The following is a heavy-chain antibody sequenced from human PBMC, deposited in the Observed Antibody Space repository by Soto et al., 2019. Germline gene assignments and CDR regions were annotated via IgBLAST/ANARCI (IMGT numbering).Heavy chain of an antibody. V-gene: IGHV4-39*01. J-gene: IGHJ6*02. Sequence: SETLSLTCTVSGGSISSSSYYWGWIRQPPGKGLEWIGSIYYSGSTYYNPSLKSRVTISVDTSKDQFSLKLSSVTAADTAVYYCARHVRGIAVAGTYYGMDVWGQGTTVTVSS. D-gene: IGHD6-19*01. CDR2: IYYSGST. CDR3: ARHVRGIAVAGTYYGMDV. CDR1: GGSISSSSYY.